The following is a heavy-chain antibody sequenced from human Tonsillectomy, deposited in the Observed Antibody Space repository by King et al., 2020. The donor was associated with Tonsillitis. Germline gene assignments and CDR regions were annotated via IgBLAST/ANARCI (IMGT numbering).Heavy chain of an antibody. Sequence: VQLVESGGGLVQPGGSLRLSCAASGFTFSSYWMSWVRQAPGKGLEGGANIKPDGSEKYYVDSVKGRFTISRDNAKNSLYRQMNSLRAEDTAVYYCARDFWSGHYWGQGTLVTVSS. CDR1: GFTFSSYW. V-gene: IGHV3-7*03. CDR3: ARDFWSGHY. D-gene: IGHD3-3*01. J-gene: IGHJ4*02. CDR2: IKPDGSEK.